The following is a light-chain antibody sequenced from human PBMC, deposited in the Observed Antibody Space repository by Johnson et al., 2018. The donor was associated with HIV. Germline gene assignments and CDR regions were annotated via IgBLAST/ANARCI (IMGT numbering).Light chain of an antibody. V-gene: IGLV1-51*01. CDR2: DNN. CDR1: SSNIGNNY. J-gene: IGLJ1*01. CDR3: GTWDSSLSAGV. Sequence: QSLLTQPPSVSAAPGQKVTISCSGSSSNIGNNYVSWYQQLPGTAPKLLIYDNNKRPSGIPDRFSGSKSGASATLGITGPQTGDEADYYCGTWDSSLSAGVFGTGTTVTVL.